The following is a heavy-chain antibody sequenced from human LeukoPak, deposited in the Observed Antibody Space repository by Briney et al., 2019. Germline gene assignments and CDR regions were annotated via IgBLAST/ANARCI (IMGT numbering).Heavy chain of an antibody. CDR3: AKEGRPNSGGGFFDY. D-gene: IGHD1-26*01. J-gene: IGHJ4*02. CDR2: VNESGGRT. CDR1: RFTFSSYA. V-gene: IGHV3-23*01. Sequence: PGGSLRLSCAASRFTFSSYAMGWVRQAPGKGLEWVSTVNESGGRTYYADSVKGRFTMSRDNSKNTLYLQMNSLRVEDTAIYYCAKEGRPNSGGGFFDYWGQGTRVTVSS.